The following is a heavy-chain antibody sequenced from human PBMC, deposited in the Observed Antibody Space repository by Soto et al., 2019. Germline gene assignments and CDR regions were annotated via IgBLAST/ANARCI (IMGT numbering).Heavy chain of an antibody. D-gene: IGHD3-16*01. CDR3: AKDTYYDYIWGSYVY. CDR2: ISGSGGST. Sequence: GGSLRLSCAASGFTFSSYAMSWVRQAPGKGLEWVSAISGSGGSTYYADSVKGRFTISRDNSKNTLYLQMNSLRAEDTAVYYCAKDTYYDYIWGSYVYWGQGTLVTVSS. J-gene: IGHJ4*02. V-gene: IGHV3-23*01. CDR1: GFTFSSYA.